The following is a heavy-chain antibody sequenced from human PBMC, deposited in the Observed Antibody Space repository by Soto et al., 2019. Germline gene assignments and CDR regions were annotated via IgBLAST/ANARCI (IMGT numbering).Heavy chain of an antibody. CDR2: IWYDGGDK. J-gene: IGHJ4*02. CDR1: GFTFSNHI. CDR3: AREGITTGDY. D-gene: IGHD3-22*01. Sequence: GGSLRLSCAASGFTFSNHIMHWVRQAPGKGLEWVAVIWYDGGDKYYADSVKGRFTISRDNPKNTLFLHMDSLRAEDTAVYYCAREGITTGDYWGRGTLVTVSS. V-gene: IGHV3-33*01.